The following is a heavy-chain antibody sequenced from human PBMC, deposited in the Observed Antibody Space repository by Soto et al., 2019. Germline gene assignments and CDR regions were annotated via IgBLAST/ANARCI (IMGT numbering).Heavy chain of an antibody. CDR3: ARYDTLGYCTNGVCYTSWFDP. CDR2: IYYSGST. D-gene: IGHD2-8*01. CDR1: GGSISSGGYY. Sequence: SETLSLTCTVSGGSISSGGYYWSWIRQHPGKGLEWIGYIYYSGSTYYNPSLKSRVTISVDTSKNQFSLKLSSVTAADTAVYYCARYDTLGYCTNGVCYTSWFDPWGQGTLVTVSS. J-gene: IGHJ5*02. V-gene: IGHV4-31*03.